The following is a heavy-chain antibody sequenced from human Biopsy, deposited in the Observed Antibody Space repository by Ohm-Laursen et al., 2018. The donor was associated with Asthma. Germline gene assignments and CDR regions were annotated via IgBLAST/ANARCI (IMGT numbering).Heavy chain of an antibody. Sequence: SLRLSCAASGFTFSSYGMHWVRQAPGKGLEWVAVISYDGSNKYYADSVKGRFTISRDNSKNTLYLQMNSLRAEDTAVYYCASQSSGLDFWSGYYYFDYWGQGTLVTVSS. V-gene: IGHV3-30*03. CDR1: GFTFSSYG. CDR2: ISYDGSNK. CDR3: ASQSSGLDFWSGYYYFDY. J-gene: IGHJ4*02. D-gene: IGHD3-3*01.